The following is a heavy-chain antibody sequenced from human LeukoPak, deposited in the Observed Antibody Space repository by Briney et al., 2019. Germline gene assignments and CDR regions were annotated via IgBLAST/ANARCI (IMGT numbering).Heavy chain of an antibody. Sequence: PGGSLRLSCAASGFTFSSYAMSWVRQAPGKGLEWVSAISGSGGSTYYADSVKGRFTISRDNSKNTLYLQKNSLRAEDTAVYYCAKDIAARGAFDIWGQGTMVTVSS. V-gene: IGHV3-23*01. CDR2: ISGSGGST. CDR3: AKDIAARGAFDI. CDR1: GFTFSSYA. J-gene: IGHJ3*02. D-gene: IGHD6-6*01.